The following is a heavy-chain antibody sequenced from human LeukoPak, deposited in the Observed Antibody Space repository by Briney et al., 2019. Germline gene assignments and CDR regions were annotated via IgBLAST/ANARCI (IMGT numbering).Heavy chain of an antibody. CDR3: ARACGSYRYYFDY. V-gene: IGHV4-34*01. J-gene: IGHJ4*02. Sequence: SETLSLTCAVYGGSFSGYYWSWIRQPPGKGLEWIGEINHSGSTNYNPSLESRVTISVDTSKNQFSLKLSSVTAADTAVYYCARACGSYRYYFDYWGQGTLVTVSS. D-gene: IGHD1-26*01. CDR1: GGSFSGYY. CDR2: INHSGST.